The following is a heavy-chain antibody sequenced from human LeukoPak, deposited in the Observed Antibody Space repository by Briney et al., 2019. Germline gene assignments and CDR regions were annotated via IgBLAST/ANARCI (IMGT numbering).Heavy chain of an antibody. J-gene: IGHJ3*02. CDR2: VSSSGSTI. Sequence: GSLRLSCAASGFTFSDYYMSWIRQAPGKGLEWVSYVSSSGSTIYYADSVKGRFTISRDNAKNSLFLQMNSLRAADTAVYYCAGDIFGNYSVAFDIWGQGTMVTVSS. CDR3: AGDIFGNYSVAFDI. CDR1: GFTFSDYY. D-gene: IGHD3-3*02. V-gene: IGHV3-11*04.